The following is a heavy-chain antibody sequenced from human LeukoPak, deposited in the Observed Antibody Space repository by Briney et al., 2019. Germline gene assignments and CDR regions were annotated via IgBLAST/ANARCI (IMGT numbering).Heavy chain of an antibody. CDR3: AHRLATPYYYGSGSLNWFDP. CDR2: LFWEDDK. J-gene: IGHJ5*02. CDR1: GFSLSTSGVG. Sequence: SGPTLVKPPQTLTLTCTFSGFSLSTSGVGGGWIRQPPGMALEWLALLFWEDDKRYSPSLKSRLTINKDTSKNQVVLTMTSMDPVDTATYYCAHRLATPYYYGSGSLNWFDPWGQGTLVTVSS. V-gene: IGHV2-5*02. D-gene: IGHD3-10*01.